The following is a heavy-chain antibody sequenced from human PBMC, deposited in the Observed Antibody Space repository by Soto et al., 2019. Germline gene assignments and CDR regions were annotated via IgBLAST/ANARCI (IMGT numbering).Heavy chain of an antibody. Sequence: SVKVSCKASGGTFSSYAISWVRQAPGQGLEWMGGIIPIFGTANYAQKFQGRVTITADESTSTAYMELSSLRSEDTAVYYCARYYHYYYGMDVWGQGTTVTVSS. V-gene: IGHV1-69*13. CDR2: IIPIFGTA. CDR3: ARYYHYYYGMDV. CDR1: GGTFSSYA. J-gene: IGHJ6*02.